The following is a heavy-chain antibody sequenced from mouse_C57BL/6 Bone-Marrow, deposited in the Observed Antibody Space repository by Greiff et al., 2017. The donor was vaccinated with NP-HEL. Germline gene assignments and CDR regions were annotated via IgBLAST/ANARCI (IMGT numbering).Heavy chain of an antibody. Sequence: VQLQQSGPELVKPGASVKISCKASGYTFTDYYMNWVKQSHGKSLEWIGDINPNNGGTSYNQKFKGKATLTVDKSSSTAYMELRSLTSEDSAVYYCAKLGRGHYFDYWGQGTTLTVSS. D-gene: IGHD4-1*01. CDR3: AKLGRGHYFDY. J-gene: IGHJ2*01. CDR2: INPNNGGT. CDR1: GYTFTDYY. V-gene: IGHV1-26*01.